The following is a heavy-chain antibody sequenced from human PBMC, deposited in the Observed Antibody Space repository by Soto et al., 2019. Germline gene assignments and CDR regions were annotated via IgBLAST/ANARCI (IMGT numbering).Heavy chain of an antibody. CDR1: GFTFSDYY. Sequence: GGSLRLSCAASGFTFSDYYMSWIRQAPGKGLEWVSYISSSGSTIYYADSVKGRFTISRDNAKNSLYLQMNSLRAEDTAVYYCAGAWKFLRYYFDYWGQGTLVTVS. D-gene: IGHD1-1*01. CDR3: AGAWKFLRYYFDY. J-gene: IGHJ4*02. V-gene: IGHV3-11*01. CDR2: ISSSGSTI.